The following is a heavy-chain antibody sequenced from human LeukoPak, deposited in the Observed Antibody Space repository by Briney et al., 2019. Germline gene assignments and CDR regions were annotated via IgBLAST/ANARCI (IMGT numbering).Heavy chain of an antibody. Sequence: PGRSLRLSCAASGFTFDDYGMHWVRQAPGKGLEWVSGISWNSGSIGYAASMKGRFTISRDNAKKSLYLQMNNLRPEDTALYYCARDITSTFYYYYGSDVWGQGTTVTVSS. CDR1: GFTFDDYG. CDR3: ARDITSTFYYYYGSDV. V-gene: IGHV3-9*01. J-gene: IGHJ6*02. CDR2: ISWNSGSI.